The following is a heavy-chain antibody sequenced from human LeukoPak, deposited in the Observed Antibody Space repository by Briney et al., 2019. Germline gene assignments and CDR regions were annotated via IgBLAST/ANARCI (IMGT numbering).Heavy chain of an antibody. Sequence: SETLSLTCTVSGGSISGYYWTWTRQPPGKGLEWIGQIHYSGKADYNPSLRSRITISVDTSKNQMSLKLSSVTAADTAAYYCARFGVYYDMGVWGQGTTVTVS. D-gene: IGHD3-16*01. CDR1: GGSISGYY. CDR2: IHYSGKA. J-gene: IGHJ6*02. CDR3: ARFGVYYDMGV. V-gene: IGHV4-59*01.